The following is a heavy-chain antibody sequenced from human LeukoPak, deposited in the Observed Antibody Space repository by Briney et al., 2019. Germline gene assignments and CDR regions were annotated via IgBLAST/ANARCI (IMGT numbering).Heavy chain of an antibody. J-gene: IGHJ6*03. CDR3: ARKWFGKEDYYYYMDL. V-gene: IGHV1-2*02. CDR2: INPNSGGT. D-gene: IGHD3-10*01. CDR1: GYTFTGYY. Sequence: GASVKVSCKASGYTFTGYYMHWVRQAPGQGLEWMGWINPNSGGTNYAQKFQGRVTMTRDTSISTAYMELSRLRSDDTAVYYCARKWFGKEDYYYYMDLWRKGTTVTVSS.